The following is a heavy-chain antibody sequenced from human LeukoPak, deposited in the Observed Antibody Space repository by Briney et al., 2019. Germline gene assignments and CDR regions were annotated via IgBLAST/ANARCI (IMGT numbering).Heavy chain of an antibody. CDR3: AIELMPYYDNSSFTDY. V-gene: IGHV3-7*05. D-gene: IGHD3-22*01. CDR1: GFIFSNYW. CDR2: IKRDGSEK. J-gene: IGHJ4*02. Sequence: GGSLRLSCAACGFIFSNYWMSWVRQAPGKGLEWVANIKRDGSEKYSVDSVKGRFTISRDNADNSIYLQMNSLRAEDTAVYYRAIELMPYYDNSSFTDYWGQGTLVTVSS.